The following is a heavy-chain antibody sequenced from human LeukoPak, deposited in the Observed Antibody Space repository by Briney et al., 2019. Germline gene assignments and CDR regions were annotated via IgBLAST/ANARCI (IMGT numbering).Heavy chain of an antibody. V-gene: IGHV4-34*01. CDR2: INHSGST. D-gene: IGHD2-21*02. Sequence: PSETLSLTCAVYGGSFSGYYWSWIRQPPGKGLEWIGEINHSGSTNYNPSLKSRVTISVDTSKNQFSLKLSSVTAADTAVYYCARGLRGPALFIVVVTASDAFDIWGQGTMVTVSS. CDR1: GGSFSGYY. J-gene: IGHJ3*02. CDR3: ARGLRGPALFIVVVTASDAFDI.